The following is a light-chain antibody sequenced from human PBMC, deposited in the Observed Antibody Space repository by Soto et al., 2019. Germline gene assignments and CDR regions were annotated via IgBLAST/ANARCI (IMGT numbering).Light chain of an antibody. CDR3: QQYSNYTPRT. J-gene: IGKJ1*01. CDR1: QSISSC. Sequence: DIRMTQSPSTLSASVGDRVTITCGASQSISSCLAWYQQKPGKAPKILIYKASSLESGVPSSFRGSGSATEFTLTISSLQPADLANYYCQQYSNYTPRTFGQGPQVDI. CDR2: KAS. V-gene: IGKV1-5*03.